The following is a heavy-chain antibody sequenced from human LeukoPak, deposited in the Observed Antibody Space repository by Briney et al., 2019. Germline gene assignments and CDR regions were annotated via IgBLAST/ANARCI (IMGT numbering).Heavy chain of an antibody. CDR3: AKDRTYSAYAALDY. D-gene: IGHD5-12*01. CDR1: GYTFTGYY. Sequence: ASVKVSCKASGYTFTGYYMHWVRQAPGQGLEWMGYIYPNSGATKYAQKFQGRVTMTRDTSISTAYMELSGLGSDDTALYYCAKDRTYSAYAALDYWGQGTLVTVSS. V-gene: IGHV1-2*02. J-gene: IGHJ4*02. CDR2: IYPNSGAT.